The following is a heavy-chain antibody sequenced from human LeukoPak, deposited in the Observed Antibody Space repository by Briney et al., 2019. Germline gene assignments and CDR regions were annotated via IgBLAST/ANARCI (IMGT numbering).Heavy chain of an antibody. CDR3: ARDGRIAARPFDY. Sequence: GGSLRLSCAASGFTFSSYSMNWVRQAPGKGLEWVSPISSSSSYIYYADSVKGRFTISRDNAKNSLYLQMNSLRAEDTAVYYCARDGRIAARPFDYWGQGTLVTVSS. J-gene: IGHJ4*02. CDR2: ISSSSSYI. CDR1: GFTFSSYS. V-gene: IGHV3-21*01. D-gene: IGHD6-6*01.